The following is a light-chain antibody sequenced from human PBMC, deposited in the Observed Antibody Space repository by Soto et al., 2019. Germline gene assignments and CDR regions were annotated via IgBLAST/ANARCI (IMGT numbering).Light chain of an antibody. J-gene: IGKJ5*01. CDR1: QSITTH. Sequence: IGITQSPCTLSLSAGDRATLSCRASQSITTHLAWYQQRPGQAPRLLIYHSSTRATGVPTRFSGSGSGTEFTLTISSLQSEDFAVYYCQQYNNWPRTFGQGTRLEIK. CDR3: QQYNNWPRT. V-gene: IGKV3-15*01. CDR2: HSS.